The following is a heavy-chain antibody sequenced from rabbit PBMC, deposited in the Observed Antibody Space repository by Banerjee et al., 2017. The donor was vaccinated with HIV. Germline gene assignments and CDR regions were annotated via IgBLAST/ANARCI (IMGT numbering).Heavy chain of an antibody. CDR2: IDPIFGST. Sequence: QEQLVESGGGLVQPGGSLKLSCKASGFDFSSYGVSWVRQAPGKGLEWIGYIDPIFGSTYYATWVDGRFTISSHNAQNTLYLQLNSLTAADTATYFCARGYDDYDARLDLWGQGTLVTVS. D-gene: IGHD2-1*01. CDR1: GFDFSSYG. J-gene: IGHJ3*01. V-gene: IGHV1S47*01. CDR3: ARGYDDYDARLDL.